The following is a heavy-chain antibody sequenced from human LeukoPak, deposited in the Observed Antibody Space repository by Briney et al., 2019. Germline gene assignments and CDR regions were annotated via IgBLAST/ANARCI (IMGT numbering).Heavy chain of an antibody. V-gene: IGHV3-30*02. J-gene: IGHJ4*02. CDR2: IRFDGSNK. CDR3: AKGRGRPYFFDSRGPGFDF. Sequence: GGSLRLSCAASGFTFSSYGMHWVRQAPGKGLEWVALIRFDGSNKYYADSVKGRFTISRDNSKNTLYLQMNSLRAEDTTVYYCAKGRGRPYFFDSRGPGFDFWGQGTLVTVSS. CDR1: GFTFSSYG. D-gene: IGHD3-22*01.